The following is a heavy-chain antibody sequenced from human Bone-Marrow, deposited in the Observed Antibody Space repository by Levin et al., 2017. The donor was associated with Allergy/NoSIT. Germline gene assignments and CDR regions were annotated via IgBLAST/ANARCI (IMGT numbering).Heavy chain of an antibody. V-gene: IGHV3-48*02. CDR3: ARQNLFWSGYCFFDY. J-gene: IGHJ4*02. D-gene: IGHD3-3*01. Sequence: SCAASGFTFSSYSMNWVRQAPGKGLEWVSYISSSSSTIYYADSVKGRFTISRDNAKNSLYLQMNSLRDEDTAVYYCARQNLFWSGYCFFDYWGQGTLVTVSS. CDR2: ISSSSSTI. CDR1: GFTFSSYS.